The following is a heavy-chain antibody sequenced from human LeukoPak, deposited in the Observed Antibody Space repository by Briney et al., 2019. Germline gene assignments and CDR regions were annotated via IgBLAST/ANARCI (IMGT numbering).Heavy chain of an antibody. Sequence: ASVKVSCKASGYTFTSYDINWVRQATGQGLEWMGWMNPNSGNTGYAQKFQGRVTMTRNTSISTAYMELSSLRAEDTALYYCVRVEKPYTSSWHYFDYWGQGTLVTVSS. V-gene: IGHV1-8*01. J-gene: IGHJ4*02. CDR3: VRVEKPYTSSWHYFDY. CDR1: GYTFTSYD. CDR2: MNPNSGNT. D-gene: IGHD6-13*01.